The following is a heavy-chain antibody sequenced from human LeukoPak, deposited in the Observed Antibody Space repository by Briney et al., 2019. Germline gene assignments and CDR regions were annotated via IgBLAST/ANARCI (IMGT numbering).Heavy chain of an antibody. Sequence: SCKASGYTFTNYAMQWVRQAPGKGLEWVAVISYDGSNKYYADSVKGRFTISRDNSKNTLYLQMNSLRAEDTAVYYCARFGTTGTTQYGMDVWGKGTTVTVSS. CDR1: GYTFTNYA. CDR2: ISYDGSNK. D-gene: IGHD1-1*01. V-gene: IGHV3-30*04. CDR3: ARFGTTGTTQYGMDV. J-gene: IGHJ6*04.